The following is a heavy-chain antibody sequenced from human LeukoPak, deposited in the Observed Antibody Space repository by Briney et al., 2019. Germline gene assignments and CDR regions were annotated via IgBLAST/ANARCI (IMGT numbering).Heavy chain of an antibody. CDR3: TTDPTKKIVGAIIEGDDAFDI. CDR2: INPSGGST. J-gene: IGHJ3*02. Sequence: ASVKVSCKASGYTFTSYYMHWVRQAPGQGLEWMGIINPSGGSTSYAQKFQGRVTVTRDMSTSTVYMELSSLRSEDTAVYYCTTDPTKKIVGAIIEGDDAFDIWGQGTMVTVSS. D-gene: IGHD1-26*01. V-gene: IGHV1-46*01. CDR1: GYTFTSYY.